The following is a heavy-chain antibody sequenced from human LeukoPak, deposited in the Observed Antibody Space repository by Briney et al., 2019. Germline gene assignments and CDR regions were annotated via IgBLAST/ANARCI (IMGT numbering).Heavy chain of an antibody. CDR2: IKQDGSEK. J-gene: IGHJ5*02. CDR1: GFTFSSYW. Sequence: GGSLRLSCAASGFTFSSYWMSWVRQAPGKGLEWVANIKQDGSEKYYVDSVKGRFTISRDNAKNSLYLQMNSLRAEDTAVYYCARDGGQRCNWFDPWGQGTLVTVSS. CDR3: ARDGGQRCNWFDP. V-gene: IGHV3-7*01. D-gene: IGHD3-16*01.